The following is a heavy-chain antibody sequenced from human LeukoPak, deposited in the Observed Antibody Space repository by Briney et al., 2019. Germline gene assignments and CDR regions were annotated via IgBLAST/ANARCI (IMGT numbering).Heavy chain of an antibody. J-gene: IGHJ6*02. Sequence: GGSLRLSCAASGFTFSSYAMHWVRQAPGKGLEWVAIISYDGSNKYYADSVKGRFTISRDNSKNTLYLQMNSLRSEDTAVYYCARDYQLSTYYYYGMDVWGQGTTVTVSS. CDR1: GFTFSSYA. D-gene: IGHD2-2*01. V-gene: IGHV3-30*04. CDR2: ISYDGSNK. CDR3: ARDYQLSTYYYYGMDV.